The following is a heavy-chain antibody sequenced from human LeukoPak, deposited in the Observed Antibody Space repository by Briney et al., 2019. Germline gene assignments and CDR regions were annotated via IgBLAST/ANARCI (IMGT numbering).Heavy chain of an antibody. CDR1: GYTFTGYY. CDR2: INPNSGGT. CDR3: AREPGGVVISYYYMDV. Sequence: ASVKVSCKASGYTFTGYYMHWVRQAPGQGLEWMGWINPNSGGTNYAQKFQGRVTMTRDTSISTAYMELSRLRSDDTAVYYCAREPGGVVISYYYMDVWGKGTTVTVSS. J-gene: IGHJ6*03. D-gene: IGHD3-3*01. V-gene: IGHV1-2*02.